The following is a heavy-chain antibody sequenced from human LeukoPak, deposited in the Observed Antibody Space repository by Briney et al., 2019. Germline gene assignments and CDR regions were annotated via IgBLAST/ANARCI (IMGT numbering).Heavy chain of an antibody. CDR2: INHSGST. V-gene: IGHV4-4*02. CDR1: GGSISSSNW. CDR3: ARDRPGPYCYYGMDV. Sequence: SETLSLTCTVSGGSISSSNWWSWVRQPPGKGLEWIGEINHSGSTNYNPSLKSRVTISVDRSKNQFSLKLSSVTAADTAVYYCARDRPGPYCYYGMDVWGQGTTVTVSS. J-gene: IGHJ6*02.